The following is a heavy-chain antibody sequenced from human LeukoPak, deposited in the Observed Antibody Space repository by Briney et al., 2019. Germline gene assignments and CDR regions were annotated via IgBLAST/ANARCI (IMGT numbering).Heavy chain of an antibody. D-gene: IGHD6-13*01. CDR2: IYYSGST. Sequence: PETLSLTCTVSGGSISSYYWSWIRQPPGKGLEWIGYIYYSGSTNYNPSLKSRVTILVDTSRNQFSLKLSSVTAADTAVYYCARVGGIAAAVDYWGQGTLVTVSS. J-gene: IGHJ4*02. CDR3: ARVGGIAAAVDY. CDR1: GGSISSYY. V-gene: IGHV4-59*01.